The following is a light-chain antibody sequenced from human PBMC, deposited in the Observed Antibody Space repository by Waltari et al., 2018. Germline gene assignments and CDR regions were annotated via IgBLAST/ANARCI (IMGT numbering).Light chain of an antibody. CDR3: HQYNSYSA. J-gene: IGKJ1*01. Sequence: DIQMTQSPSTVSASVGDTVTITCRASQSINSWLDWYQQKPGKAPKLLLYKASTLESGVPSRFSGSGSGTEFTLTISSLQPDDFATYYCHQYNSYSAFGQGTKVEVK. CDR2: KAS. V-gene: IGKV1-5*03. CDR1: QSINSW.